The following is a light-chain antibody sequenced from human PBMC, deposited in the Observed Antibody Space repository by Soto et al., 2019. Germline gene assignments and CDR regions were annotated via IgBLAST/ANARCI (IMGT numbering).Light chain of an antibody. CDR2: DAS. J-gene: IGKJ5*01. V-gene: IGKV3-11*01. CDR1: QSVYTY. Sequence: EIVLTQSPATLSLSPGERATLSCRASQSVYTYLAWYQQKPGQAPRLLIYDASNRATGIPARFSGSGSGTDFTLTISSLEPEDFAVYYCQQRSNWPTFGQGTQREIK. CDR3: QQRSNWPT.